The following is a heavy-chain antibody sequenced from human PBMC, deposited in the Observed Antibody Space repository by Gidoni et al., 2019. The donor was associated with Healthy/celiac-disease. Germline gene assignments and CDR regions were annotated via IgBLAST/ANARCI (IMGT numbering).Heavy chain of an antibody. CDR3: ARDSAGIAAAGTTNWFDP. CDR1: GYTFTSYY. J-gene: IGHJ5*02. V-gene: IGHV1-46*01. Sequence: QVQLVQSGAEVKKPGASVKVSCKASGYTFTSYYMHWVRQAPGQGLEWMGIINPGGGSTSYAQKFQGRVTMTRDTSTSTVYMELSSLRSEDTAVYYCARDSAGIAAAGTTNWFDPWGQGTLVTVSS. CDR2: INPGGGST. D-gene: IGHD6-13*01.